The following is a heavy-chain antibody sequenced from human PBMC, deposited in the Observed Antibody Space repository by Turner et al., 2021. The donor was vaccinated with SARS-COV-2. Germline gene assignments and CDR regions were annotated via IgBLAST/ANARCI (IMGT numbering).Heavy chain of an antibody. CDR2: IYYSGST. V-gene: IGHV4-39*01. CDR1: GFIVSSNY. J-gene: IGHJ3*02. CDR3: ARHPRLYSGSYSGAFDI. Sequence: VQLVETGGGLIQPGGSLRPSCAASGFIVSSNYMSWVRQAPGKGLEWIGNIYYSGSTYYNPSLKSRVTISVDTSKNQFSLKLSSVTAADTAVYYCARHPRLYSGSYSGAFDIWGQGTMVTVSS. D-gene: IGHD1-26*01.